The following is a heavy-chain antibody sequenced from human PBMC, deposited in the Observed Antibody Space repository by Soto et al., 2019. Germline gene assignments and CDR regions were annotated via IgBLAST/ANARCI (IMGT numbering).Heavy chain of an antibody. Sequence: EVQLVESGGGLVQPGGSLRLSCAASGFSFSWNWMHWVRQSPGKGLEWVSHINSDGSSTSYADSAKGRFTISRDNAKSTVYLQMSSLRAEDTAVYYCARDVPGTGIDYWGQGTLVNVSS. CDR3: ARDVPGTGIDY. J-gene: IGHJ4*02. V-gene: IGHV3-74*01. CDR1: GFSFSWNW. D-gene: IGHD3-10*01. CDR2: INSDGSST.